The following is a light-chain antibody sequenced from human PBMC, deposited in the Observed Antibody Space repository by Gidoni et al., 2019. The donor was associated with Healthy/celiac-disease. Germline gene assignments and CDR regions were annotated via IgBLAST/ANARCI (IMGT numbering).Light chain of an antibody. J-gene: IGLJ2*01. Sequence: QSALTQPASVSGSPGQSITISCTGTSSDVGGYNYVSWYHQHPGKAPELMIYDVSNRPSGVSNRFSGSKSGNTASLTIFGLQAEDEADYYCSSYTSSSTLVFGGGTKLTVL. CDR1: SSDVGGYNY. CDR3: SSYTSSSTLV. V-gene: IGLV2-14*01. CDR2: DVS.